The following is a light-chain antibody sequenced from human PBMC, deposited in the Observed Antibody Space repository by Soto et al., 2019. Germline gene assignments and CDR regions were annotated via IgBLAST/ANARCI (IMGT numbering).Light chain of an antibody. Sequence: QSALTQPPSASGSPGQSVTISCTGTSSDVGGYKYVSWYQQHPGKAPKLMIFEVNKRPSGVPDRFSGSKSRTTASRTVSVLQAEDGAEYYCSSYAGINNLGVFGTGTKLTVL. V-gene: IGLV2-8*01. CDR2: EVN. CDR1: SSDVGGYKY. J-gene: IGLJ1*01. CDR3: SSYAGINNLGV.